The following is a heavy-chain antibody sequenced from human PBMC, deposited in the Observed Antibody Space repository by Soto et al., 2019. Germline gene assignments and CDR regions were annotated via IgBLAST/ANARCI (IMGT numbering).Heavy chain of an antibody. CDR2: IYSGGST. V-gene: IGHV3-53*01. J-gene: IGHJ6*03. D-gene: IGHD5-18*01. CDR3: ARGYSYGYYYYYYMDV. Sequence: GGSLRLSCAASGFTVSSNYMSWVRQAPGKGLEWVSVIYSGGSTYYADSVKGRFTISRDNSKNTLYLQMNSLRAEDTAVYYCARGYSYGYYYYYYMDVWGKGTTVTVSS. CDR1: GFTVSSNY.